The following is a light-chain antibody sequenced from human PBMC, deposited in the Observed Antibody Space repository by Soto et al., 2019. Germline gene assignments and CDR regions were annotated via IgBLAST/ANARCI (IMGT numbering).Light chain of an antibody. CDR1: SSNIGAGYD. CDR2: GSV. CDR3: QSYDSRLSGDV. J-gene: IGLJ1*01. Sequence: QSVLTQPPSVSGAPGQGVTISCTGSSSNIGAGYDVHWYQQLPRTAPKLLIYGSVNRPSVVPDRFSASKSGTSASLAITGLRPEDEADYYCQSYDSRLSGDVFGTGTKLTVL. V-gene: IGLV1-40*01.